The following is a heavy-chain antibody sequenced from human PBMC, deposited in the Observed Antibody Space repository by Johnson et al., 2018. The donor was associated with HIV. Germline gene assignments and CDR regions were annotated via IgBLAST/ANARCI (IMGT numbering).Heavy chain of an antibody. V-gene: IGHV3-53*01. D-gene: IGHD3-16*01. J-gene: IGHJ3*02. Sequence: VQLVESGGGLIQPGGSLRLSCTASGLTVSSNYMSWVRQAPGKGLEWVSVIYKGGSVYYVDSVKGRFIISRDNSKNTVFLHMNSLRAEDTAVYYCAREWGEGAFDIWGQGTMVTVSS. CDR2: IYKGGSV. CDR1: GLTVSSNY. CDR3: AREWGEGAFDI.